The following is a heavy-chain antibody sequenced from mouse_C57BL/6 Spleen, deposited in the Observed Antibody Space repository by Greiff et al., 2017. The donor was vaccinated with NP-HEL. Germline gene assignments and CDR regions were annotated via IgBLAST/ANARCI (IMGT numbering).Heavy chain of an antibody. D-gene: IGHD2-5*01. J-gene: IGHJ1*03. CDR2: ISYSGST. CDR3: ARYPLYYSNDWYFDV. Sequence: DVKLQESGPGLAKPSQTLSLTCSVTGYSITSDYWNWIRKFPGNKLEYMGYISYSGSTYYNPSLKSRISITRDTSKNQYYLQLNSVTTEDTATYYCARYPLYYSNDWYFDVWGTGTTVTVSS. CDR1: GYSITSDY. V-gene: IGHV3-8*01.